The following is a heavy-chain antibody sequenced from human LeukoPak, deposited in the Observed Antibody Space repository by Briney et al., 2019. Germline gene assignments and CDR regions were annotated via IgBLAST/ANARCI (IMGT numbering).Heavy chain of an antibody. Sequence: SETLSLTCTVSGYSISSGYYWGWIRQPPGKGLEWIGSIYYSGSTYYNPSLKSRVTISVDTSKNQFSLKLSSVTAADTAVYYCANIAAEAYYYGMDVWGQGTTVTVSS. CDR3: ANIAAEAYYYGMDV. V-gene: IGHV4-38-2*02. CDR1: GYSISSGYY. J-gene: IGHJ6*02. CDR2: IYYSGST. D-gene: IGHD6-13*01.